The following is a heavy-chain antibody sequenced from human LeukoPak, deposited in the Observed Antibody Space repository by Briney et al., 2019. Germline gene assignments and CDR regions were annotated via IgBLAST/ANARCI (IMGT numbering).Heavy chain of an antibody. D-gene: IGHD3-16*01. Sequence: SETLSLTCTVSGGTISSYNDYWGWIRQPPGKGLEWIGTIYYSGSTYYNPSLKSRVTTSVDTSKNQFSLKLSSVTAADTAVYYCAVSEGAYSDYWRKGTLVTVSS. CDR2: IYYSGST. V-gene: IGHV4-39*01. J-gene: IGHJ4*01. CDR1: GGTISSYNDY. CDR3: AVSEGAYSDY.